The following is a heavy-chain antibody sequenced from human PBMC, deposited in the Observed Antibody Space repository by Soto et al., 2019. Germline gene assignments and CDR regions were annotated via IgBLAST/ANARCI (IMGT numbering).Heavy chain of an antibody. D-gene: IGHD3-9*01. Sequence: PSETLSLTCTVSGGSISSSSYYWGWIRQPPGKGLEWIGSIYYSGSTYYNPSLKSRVTISVDTSKNQFSLKLSSVTAADTAVYYCARNRLSPSILTLNWFDPWGQGTLVTVSS. CDR2: IYYSGST. J-gene: IGHJ5*02. CDR3: ARNRLSPSILTLNWFDP. V-gene: IGHV4-39*01. CDR1: GGSISSSSYY.